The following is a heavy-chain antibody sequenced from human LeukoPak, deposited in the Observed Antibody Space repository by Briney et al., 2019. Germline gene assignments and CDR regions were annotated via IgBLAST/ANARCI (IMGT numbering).Heavy chain of an antibody. CDR2: ISAYNGNT. J-gene: IGHJ5*02. D-gene: IGHD2-15*01. CDR1: GYTFTSYG. V-gene: IGHV1-18*04. CDR3: ARDQRPIQWWVRALAPLRFDP. Sequence: ASVKLSCKASGYTFTSYGISWVRQAPGQGLEWMGWISAYNGNTNYAQKVQGRVTMTTDTSTSTAYMALRSLRSDDTAVYYCARDQRPIQWWVRALAPLRFDPWGPGALVTVSP.